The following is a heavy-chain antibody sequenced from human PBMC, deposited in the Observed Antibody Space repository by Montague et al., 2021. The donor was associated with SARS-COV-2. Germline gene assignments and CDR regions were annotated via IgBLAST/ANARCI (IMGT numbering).Heavy chain of an antibody. CDR2: IYYSGST. Sequence: SETLSLTCTVSGGSISSSSYYWGWIRQPPGKGLEWIGSIYYSGSTYYNPSLKSRVTISADTSKNQFSLKLGSVTAADTAVYYCATYYDILTGYYIDAFDIWGQGTMVTVSS. CDR1: GGSISSSSYY. CDR3: ATYYDILTGYYIDAFDI. J-gene: IGHJ3*02. V-gene: IGHV4-39*01. D-gene: IGHD3-9*01.